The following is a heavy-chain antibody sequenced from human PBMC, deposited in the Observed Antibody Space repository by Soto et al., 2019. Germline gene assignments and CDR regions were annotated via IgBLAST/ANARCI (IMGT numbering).Heavy chain of an antibody. D-gene: IGHD2-15*01. Sequence: GGSLRLSCAASGFTFSSYGMHWVRQAPGKGLEWVAVISYDGSNKYYADSVKGRFTISRDNSKNTLYLQMNSLRAEDTAVYYCAKEWYPWFSIDYWGQGTLVTVSS. V-gene: IGHV3-30*18. J-gene: IGHJ4*02. CDR1: GFTFSSYG. CDR3: AKEWYPWFSIDY. CDR2: ISYDGSNK.